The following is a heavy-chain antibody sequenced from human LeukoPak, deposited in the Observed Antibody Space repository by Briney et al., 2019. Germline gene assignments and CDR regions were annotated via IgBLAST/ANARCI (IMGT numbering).Heavy chain of an antibody. CDR2: INSDGSTT. J-gene: IGHJ4*02. CDR3: VRDLRESDF. V-gene: IGHV3-74*01. D-gene: IGHD1-26*01. CDR1: GFTFSNYW. Sequence: PGGSLRLSCAASGFTFSNYWMHWVRQAPGKGLEWVSRINSDGSTTNYADSVKGRITVSRDNAMNTAYLQMNSLRAEDTAVYYCVRDLRESDFWGQGSLVTVSS.